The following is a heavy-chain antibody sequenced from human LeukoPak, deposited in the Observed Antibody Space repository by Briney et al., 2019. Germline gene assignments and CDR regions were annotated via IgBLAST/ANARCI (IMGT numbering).Heavy chain of an antibody. V-gene: IGHV3-48*03. CDR2: ISGGGRTT. J-gene: IGHJ4*02. D-gene: IGHD6-19*01. Sequence: GGSLRLSCEASGFTFSSYEMNWVRQAPGRGLEWISYISGGGRTTYNADSVKGRFTISRDNAKNSLYLQMNSLRVEDTAIYYCYSSGWYGLDYFDFWGQGALVTVSS. CDR1: GFTFSSYE. CDR3: YSSGWYGLDYFDF.